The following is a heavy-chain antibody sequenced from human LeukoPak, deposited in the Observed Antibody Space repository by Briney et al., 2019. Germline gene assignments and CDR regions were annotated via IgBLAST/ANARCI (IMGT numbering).Heavy chain of an antibody. CDR2: IYYSGST. Sequence: SETLSLTYTVSGGSISSYYWSWIRQPPGKGLEWIGYIYYSGSTNYNPSLKSRVTISVDTSKNQFSLKLSSVTAADTAVYYCARSDYLNWFDPWGQGTLVTVSS. V-gene: IGHV4-59*01. CDR3: ARSDYLNWFDP. D-gene: IGHD2/OR15-2a*01. J-gene: IGHJ5*02. CDR1: GGSISSYY.